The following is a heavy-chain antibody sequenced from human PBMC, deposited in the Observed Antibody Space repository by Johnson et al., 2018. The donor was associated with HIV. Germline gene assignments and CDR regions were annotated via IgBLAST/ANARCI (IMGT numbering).Heavy chain of an antibody. J-gene: IGHJ3*01. D-gene: IGHD3-16*01. CDR1: GFTFDDYA. Sequence: VQLVESGGGLVQPGRSLRLSCAASGFTFDDYAMHWVRQAPGKGLEWVSGISWNSGSIGYADSVKGRFTISRDNAKNSLYLQMNSLRAEDTALYYCAKAPWRGGDPNSAFDFWGQGTMVTVSS. CDR3: AKAPWRGGDPNSAFDF. CDR2: ISWNSGSI. V-gene: IGHV3-9*01.